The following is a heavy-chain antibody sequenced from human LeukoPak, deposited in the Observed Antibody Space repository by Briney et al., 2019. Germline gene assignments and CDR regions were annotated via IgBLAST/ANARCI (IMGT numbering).Heavy chain of an antibody. Sequence: SVKVSCKASGGTFSSYAISWVRQAPGQGLEWMGRIIPIFGTANYAQKFQGRVTITADESTSTAYMELSSLRSEDTAVYYCAKNVDTAMATYDYWGQGTLVTVSS. V-gene: IGHV1-69*15. D-gene: IGHD5-18*01. J-gene: IGHJ4*02. CDR3: AKNVDTAMATYDY. CDR2: IIPIFGTA. CDR1: GGTFSSYA.